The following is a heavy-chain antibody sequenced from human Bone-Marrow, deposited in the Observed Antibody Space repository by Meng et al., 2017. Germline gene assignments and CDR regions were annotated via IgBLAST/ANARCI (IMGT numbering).Heavy chain of an antibody. J-gene: IGHJ6*02. D-gene: IGHD3-16*01. Sequence: SETLSLTCAVYGGSFSGYYWSWIRQPPGKGLEWIGEINHSGSTNYNPSLKSRVTISVETSKNQFSLKLSSVTAADTAMYYCASKISLGEEYYYGMDVWGQGTTVTVSS. CDR1: GGSFSGYY. CDR2: INHSGST. CDR3: ASKISLGEEYYYGMDV. V-gene: IGHV4-34*01.